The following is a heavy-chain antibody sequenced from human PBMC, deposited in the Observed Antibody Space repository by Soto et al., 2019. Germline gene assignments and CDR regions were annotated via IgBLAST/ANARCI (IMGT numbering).Heavy chain of an antibody. Sequence: LVESRKISCKGSGYSFTSYWIGWVRQMPGKGLEWMGIIYPGDSDTRYSPSFQGQVTISADKSISTAYLQWSSLKASDTAMYYCAICSSSQSYYYYSLDVWGKGTTVTVSS. CDR3: AICSSSQSYYYYSLDV. D-gene: IGHD6-6*01. V-gene: IGHV5-51*01. J-gene: IGHJ6*03. CDR1: GYSFTSYW. CDR2: IYPGDSDT.